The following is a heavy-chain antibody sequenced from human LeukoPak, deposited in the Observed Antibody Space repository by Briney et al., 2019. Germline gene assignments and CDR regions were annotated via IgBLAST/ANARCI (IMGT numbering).Heavy chain of an antibody. CDR3: ARVAQIAAATGPFQFYYYYYMDV. Sequence: SSETLSLTCAVYGGSFSGYYWSWIRQPPGKGLEWLGSIYHSGSTYYNPSLKSRVTISVDTSKSQFSLKLSSVTAADTAVYYCARVAQIAAATGPFQFYYYYYMDVWGKGTTVTVSS. CDR1: GGSFSGYY. CDR2: IYHSGST. D-gene: IGHD6-13*01. V-gene: IGHV4-34*01. J-gene: IGHJ6*03.